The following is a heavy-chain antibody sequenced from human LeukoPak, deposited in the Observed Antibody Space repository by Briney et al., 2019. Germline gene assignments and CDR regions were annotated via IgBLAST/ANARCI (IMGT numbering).Heavy chain of an antibody. CDR2: ISWNSGSI. Sequence: GGSLGLSCAASGFTFDDYAMHWVRQAPGKGLEWVSGISWNSGSIGYADSVKGRFTISRDNAKNSLYLQMNSLRAEDTALYYCAKEGSRYCSGGSCYGYYFDYWGQGTLVTVSS. D-gene: IGHD2-15*01. CDR1: GFTFDDYA. J-gene: IGHJ4*02. V-gene: IGHV3-9*01. CDR3: AKEGSRYCSGGSCYGYYFDY.